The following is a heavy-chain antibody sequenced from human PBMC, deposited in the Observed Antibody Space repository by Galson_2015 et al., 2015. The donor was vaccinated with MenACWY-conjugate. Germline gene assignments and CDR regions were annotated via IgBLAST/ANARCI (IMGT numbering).Heavy chain of an antibody. CDR2: ISAYNGNT. CDR1: GYTFTSYG. D-gene: IGHD3-22*01. CDR3: ARDWAQGYYDSSSYWYFDL. J-gene: IGHJ2*01. V-gene: IGHV1-18*04. Sequence: SRAEVKKPGASVKVSCKASGYTFTSYGISWVRQAPGQGLEWMGWISAYNGNTNYAQKLQGRVTMTTDTSTSTAYMELRSLRSDDTAVYYCARDWAQGYYDSSSYWYFDLWGRGTLVTVSS.